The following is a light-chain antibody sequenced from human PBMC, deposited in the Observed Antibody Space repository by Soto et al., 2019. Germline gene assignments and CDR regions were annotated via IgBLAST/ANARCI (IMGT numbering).Light chain of an antibody. J-gene: IGKJ1*01. CDR3: QQYGSSLTWT. Sequence: EVVLTQSPGTVSLSPGERVTLSCRASQSVISNYLAWYQQRPGQAPRLLIYAASSRATGIPDRFSGSGSGTAFTLSISRLEPEDFAVYYCQQYGSSLTWTFGQGTKVEI. V-gene: IGKV3-20*01. CDR1: QSVISNY. CDR2: AAS.